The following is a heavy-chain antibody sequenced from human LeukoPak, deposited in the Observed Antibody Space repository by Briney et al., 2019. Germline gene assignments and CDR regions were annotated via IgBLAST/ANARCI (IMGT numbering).Heavy chain of an antibody. V-gene: IGHV4-59*01. CDR1: GGSISSYY. D-gene: IGHD3-22*01. Sequence: PSETLSLTCTVSGGSISSYYWSWIRQPPGKGLEWIGYIYYSGSTNYNPSLKSRVTISVDTSKNQFSLKLSSVTAADTAVYYCARAGTPITMIVVESNWFDPWGQETLVTVSS. J-gene: IGHJ5*02. CDR2: IYYSGST. CDR3: ARAGTPITMIVVESNWFDP.